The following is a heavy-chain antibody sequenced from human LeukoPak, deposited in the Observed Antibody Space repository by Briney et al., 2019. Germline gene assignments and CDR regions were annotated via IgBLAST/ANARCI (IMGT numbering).Heavy chain of an antibody. CDR1: GFTFSSYS. V-gene: IGHV3-21*04. CDR2: ISSSSSYI. Sequence: GGSLRLSCAASGFTFSSYSMNWVRQAPGKGLEWVSSISSSSSYIYYADSVKGRFTISRDNSKNTLYVQMNSLTAEDTAVYYCAKVSASGTDYWGQGTLVTVSS. J-gene: IGHJ4*02. CDR3: AKVSASGTDY. D-gene: IGHD6-13*01.